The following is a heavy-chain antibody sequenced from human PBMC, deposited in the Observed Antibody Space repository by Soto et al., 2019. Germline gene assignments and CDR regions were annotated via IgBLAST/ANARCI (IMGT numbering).Heavy chain of an antibody. D-gene: IGHD4-17*01. CDR1: GFSFSIYW. V-gene: IGHV3-74*01. CDR2: IITDGSST. Sequence: EVQLVESGGGLVQPGGSLILSCAASGFSFSIYWMHWVRQAPGKGLVWVSLIITDGSSTSYADSVKGRFTISRDNAKNTLYLQMNSLRAEDTAVYYCATGRSTRVYYMHDWGKGTTVTVSS. J-gene: IGHJ6*03. CDR3: ATGRSTRVYYMHD.